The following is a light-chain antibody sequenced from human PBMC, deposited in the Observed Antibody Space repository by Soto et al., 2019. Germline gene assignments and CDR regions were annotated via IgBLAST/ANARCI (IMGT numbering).Light chain of an antibody. J-gene: IGKJ4*01. V-gene: IGKV1-39*01. Sequence: IQMTISPFALSVPEGDRVTITCRASQSISTWLAWYQQKPGKAPKLLIYDASSLQSGVPSRFSGSGSGTDFTLTISSLQPEDLATYSCPPSFSTPFCGGGKVDIK. CDR2: DAS. CDR1: QSISTW. CDR3: PPSFSTP.